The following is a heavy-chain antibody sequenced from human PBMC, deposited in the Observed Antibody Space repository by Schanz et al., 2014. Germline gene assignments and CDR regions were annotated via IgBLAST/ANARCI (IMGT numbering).Heavy chain of an antibody. CDR3: ARGGRDGIRASNYFDS. Sequence: EVQLLESGGTVVQPGGSLRVSCAASGFVFRTFAMYWVRQAPGKGLEWVSAITGSGSKTYYADSVKGRFSVSGDNSKNTLYFQLNSLRAEDTAVYYCARGGRDGIRASNYFDSWGQGTLVVVSS. CDR1: GFVFRTFA. CDR2: ITGSGSKT. J-gene: IGHJ4*02. V-gene: IGHV3-23*01. D-gene: IGHD3-10*01.